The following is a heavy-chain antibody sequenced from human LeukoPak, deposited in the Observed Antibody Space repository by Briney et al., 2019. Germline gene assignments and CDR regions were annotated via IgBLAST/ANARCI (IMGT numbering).Heavy chain of an antibody. V-gene: IGHV1-2*02. Sequence: ASVKVSCKASGYTFTSYGISWVRQAPGQGLEWMGWMNPVTGDSTYEQRFQGRVTMTRDTSISTAYMELGWLTSDDTAVYYCVRARTYYFDYWGQGTLATVSS. CDR2: MNPVTGDS. CDR1: GYTFTSYG. CDR3: VRARTYYFDY. J-gene: IGHJ4*02.